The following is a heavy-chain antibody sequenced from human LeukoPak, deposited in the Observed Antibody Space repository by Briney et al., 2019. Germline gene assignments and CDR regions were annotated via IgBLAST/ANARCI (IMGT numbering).Heavy chain of an antibody. CDR3: ARVPEDFWSGYYADY. CDR2: ISAYNGNT. Sequence: ASVKVSCKASGYTFTSYGISWVRQAPGQGLEWMGWISAYNGNTNYAQKLQGRVTMTTDTSTSTAYTELRSLRSDDTAVYYCARVPEDFWSGYYADYWGQGTLVTVSS. D-gene: IGHD3-3*01. J-gene: IGHJ4*02. V-gene: IGHV1-18*01. CDR1: GYTFTSYG.